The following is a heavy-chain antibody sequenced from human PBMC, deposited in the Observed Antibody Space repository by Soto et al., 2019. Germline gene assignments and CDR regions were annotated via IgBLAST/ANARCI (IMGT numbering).Heavy chain of an antibody. CDR1: GFIFSTYA. D-gene: IGHD1-1*01. V-gene: IGHV3-23*01. Sequence: PGGSLRLSCEASGFIFSTYAMAWVRQAPGKGLEWVSGVSASAGDIYYADSVKGRFTISRDNSKSTLHLQMSSLRAEDTAIYYCVKDRIMATTGSYGLDVWGQGTTVTVSS. CDR3: VKDRIMATTGSYGLDV. CDR2: VSASAGDI. J-gene: IGHJ6*02.